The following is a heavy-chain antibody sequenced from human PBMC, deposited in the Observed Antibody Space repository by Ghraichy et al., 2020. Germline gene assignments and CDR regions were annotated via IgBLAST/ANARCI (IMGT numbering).Heavy chain of an antibody. D-gene: IGHD3-10*01. J-gene: IGHJ4*02. V-gene: IGHV4-61*02. Sequence: SETLSLTCIVSGGSISSSNYYWSWIRQPAGKGLEWIGRIYTSGSTNYNPSLKSRVTISVDTSKNQFSLNLSSVTAADTAIYYCARGASGAGRRSFFDYWGQGTLVTVSS. CDR1: GGSISSSNYY. CDR2: IYTSGST. CDR3: ARGASGAGRRSFFDY.